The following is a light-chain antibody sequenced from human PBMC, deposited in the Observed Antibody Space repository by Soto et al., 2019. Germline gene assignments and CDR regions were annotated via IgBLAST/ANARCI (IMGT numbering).Light chain of an antibody. V-gene: IGLV9-49*01. CDR1: SGYSEYE. CDR2: VGTGGIVG. Sequence: QSVLTQPPSASASLGASVTLTCTLSSGYSEYEVDWYQQRPGKGPRFVMRVGTGGIVGSKGDGIPDRFSVLGSGLNRYLTIKNIQGEDESDYHCGANHGSGSNFVYVFGTGTKVTVL. CDR3: GANHGSGSNFVYV. J-gene: IGLJ1*01.